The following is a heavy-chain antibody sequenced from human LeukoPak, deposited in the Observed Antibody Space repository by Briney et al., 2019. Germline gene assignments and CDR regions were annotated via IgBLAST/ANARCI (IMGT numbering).Heavy chain of an antibody. J-gene: IGHJ4*02. V-gene: IGHV1-18*01. CDR1: GYTFTSYG. Sequence: ASVTVSCKASGYTFTSYGISWVRQAPGQGVEWMGWISAYNGNTNYAQKLQGRVTMTTDTSTSTAYMELRSLRSDDTAVYYCARVSVARDVDYWGQGTLVTVSS. D-gene: IGHD5-12*01. CDR3: ARVSVARDVDY. CDR2: ISAYNGNT.